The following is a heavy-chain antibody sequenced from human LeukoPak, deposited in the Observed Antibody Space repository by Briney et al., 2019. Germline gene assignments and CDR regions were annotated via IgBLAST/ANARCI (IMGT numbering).Heavy chain of an antibody. V-gene: IGHV4-59*12. CDR1: GGSISSYY. CDR2: IYYSGST. J-gene: IGHJ6*03. D-gene: IGHD3-10*01. Sequence: SETLSLTCTVSGGSISSYYWSWIRQPPGKGLEWIGYIYYSGSTNYNPSLKSRVTISVDTSKNQFSLKLSSVTAADTAVYYCARSGASYYYYYMDVWGKGTTVTVSS. CDR3: ARSGASYYYYYMDV.